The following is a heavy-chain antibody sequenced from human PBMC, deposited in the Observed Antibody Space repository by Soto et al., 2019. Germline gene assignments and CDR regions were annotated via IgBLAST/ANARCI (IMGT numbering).Heavy chain of an antibody. D-gene: IGHD4-4*01. CDR2: INSDGSRT. CDR3: ARETYRGFYFDY. J-gene: IGHJ4*02. CDR1: GFTFTDYW. V-gene: IGHV3-74*01. Sequence: GSLRLSCAASGFTFTDYWTHWVRQAPGKGLVWVSRINSDGSRTSYADSVTGRFTISRDNAKNTLYLQMNSLRVEDTALYYCARETYRGFYFDYWGQGTLVTVSS.